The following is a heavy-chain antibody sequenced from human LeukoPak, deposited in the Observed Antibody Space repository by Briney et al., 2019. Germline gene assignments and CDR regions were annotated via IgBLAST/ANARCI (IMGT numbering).Heavy chain of an antibody. CDR2: IYYSGST. CDR1: GGSISSGGDY. Sequence: SQTLSLTCTVSGGSISSGGDYWSWIRQHPGKGLEWIGYIYYSGSTYYNPSLKSRVTISVDTSKNQFSLKLSSVTAADTAVYYCAREGGYYDSSGYYYWGQGTLVTVSS. J-gene: IGHJ4*02. CDR3: AREGGYYDSSGYYY. V-gene: IGHV4-31*03. D-gene: IGHD3-22*01.